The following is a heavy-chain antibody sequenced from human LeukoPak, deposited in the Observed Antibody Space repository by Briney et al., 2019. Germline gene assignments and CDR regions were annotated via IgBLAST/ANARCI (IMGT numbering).Heavy chain of an antibody. CDR1: GYTFTSYG. V-gene: IGHV1-18*01. D-gene: IGHD3-10*01. CDR3: ARDKSYYGSGSTDAFDI. J-gene: IGHJ3*02. Sequence: ASVKVSCKASGYTFTSYGISWVRQAPGQGLEWMGWISAYNGNTNYAQKLQGRVTMTTDTSTSTAYVELRSLRSDDTAVYYCARDKSYYGSGSTDAFDIWGQGTMVTVSS. CDR2: ISAYNGNT.